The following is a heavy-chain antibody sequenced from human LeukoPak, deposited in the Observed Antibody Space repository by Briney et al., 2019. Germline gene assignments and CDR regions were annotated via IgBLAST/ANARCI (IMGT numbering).Heavy chain of an antibody. V-gene: IGHV3-7*01. Sequence: PGGSLRLSCAAFGFTFSTYWMSWVRQAPGKGLEWVAYIKQDGTEKYYVDSVKGRFTISRDNAKKSLYLQMNSLRAEDTAVYYCARDRLGAEYDYWGQGTLVTVSS. CDR3: ARDRLGAEYDY. D-gene: IGHD3-16*01. CDR2: IKQDGTEK. CDR1: GFTFSTYW. J-gene: IGHJ4*02.